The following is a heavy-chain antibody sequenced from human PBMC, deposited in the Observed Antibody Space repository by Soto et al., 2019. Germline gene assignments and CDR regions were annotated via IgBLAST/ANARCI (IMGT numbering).Heavy chain of an antibody. V-gene: IGHV3-74*01. CDR3: VRDQDTFGKAVFAS. D-gene: IGHD3-16*01. J-gene: IGHJ4*02. CDR1: GFTLSTGW. CDR2: IQPDGSST. Sequence: EVQLVESGGGLVQPGGSLRLSCVVSGFTLSTGWMHWVRQTPGKGLVCVSRIQPDGSSTNYADSVKGRFSISRDNAKNTVYLRMNRLRPEVTAMYYCVRDQDTFGKAVFASWGQGTLVTFSS.